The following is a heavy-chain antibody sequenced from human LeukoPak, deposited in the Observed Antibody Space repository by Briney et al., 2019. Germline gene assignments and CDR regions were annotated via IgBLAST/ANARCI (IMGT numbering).Heavy chain of an antibody. Sequence: GGSLRLSCAASGFTFSSYSMNWVRQAPGKGLEWVSYISSSSSTIYYADSVKGRFTISRDNAKNSLYLQMNSLRTEDTAVYYCARDYYDSSGYWRESYWGQGTLVTVSS. D-gene: IGHD3-22*01. J-gene: IGHJ4*02. CDR1: GFTFSSYS. CDR2: ISSSSSTI. CDR3: ARDYYDSSGYWRESY. V-gene: IGHV3-48*01.